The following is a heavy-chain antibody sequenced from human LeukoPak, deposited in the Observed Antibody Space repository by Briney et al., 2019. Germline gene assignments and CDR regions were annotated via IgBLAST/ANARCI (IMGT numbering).Heavy chain of an antibody. CDR1: GGSFSSNSYY. J-gene: IGHJ3*02. V-gene: IGHV4-39*01. CDR2: MYYSGST. D-gene: IGHD6-19*01. Sequence: SETLSLTCNVSGGSFSSNSYYWVWIRLPPGKGLAWIGSMYYSGSTYYNPSLESRVTISVDPSKNQFSLRLSSVTAADTAIYYCARHLRNSWGWHPNDAFHIWGQGTMVTVSS. CDR3: ARHLRNSWGWHPNDAFHI.